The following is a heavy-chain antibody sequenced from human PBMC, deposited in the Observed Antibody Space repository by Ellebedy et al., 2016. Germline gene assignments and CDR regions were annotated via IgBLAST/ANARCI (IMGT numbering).Heavy chain of an antibody. J-gene: IGHJ5*02. CDR3: ARGVAATAGKDWFNP. CDR1: GYSFTTYY. D-gene: IGHD6-13*01. Sequence: ASVKVSXKASGYSFTTYYINWVRQAPGQGLEWMGIINTSGGSTSYAERFQGRVTMTRDTSTSTVYMELSSLRSEDTAVYYCARGVAATAGKDWFNPWGQGTLVTVSS. CDR2: INTSGGST. V-gene: IGHV1-46*01.